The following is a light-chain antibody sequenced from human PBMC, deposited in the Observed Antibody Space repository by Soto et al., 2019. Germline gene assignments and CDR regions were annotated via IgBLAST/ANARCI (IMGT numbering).Light chain of an antibody. CDR3: QRRKSYTIT. J-gene: IGKJ5*01. CDR1: QGSSKY. Sequence: DGQLTQSPSFLSASVGRRVTITCXASQGSSKYLAWYQQKPGKAPNLLIHAASTLQRGGPSRFSGSGSGTEFTLTISSLQPEDFATYYCQRRKSYTITFGQGTRLE. V-gene: IGKV1-9*01. CDR2: AAS.